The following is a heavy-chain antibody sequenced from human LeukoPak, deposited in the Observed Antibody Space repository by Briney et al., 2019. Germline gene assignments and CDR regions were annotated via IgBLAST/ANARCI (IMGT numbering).Heavy chain of an antibody. CDR2: INPKSGGT. CDR3: ARARSWYAPPFDY. CDR1: GYTFTGYY. V-gene: IGHV1-2*06. Sequence: ASVKVSCKTSGYTFTGYYIHWVRQAPGQGPEWMGRINPKSGGTNYAQKFQGRVIMTRDTSITTAYMELSGLRLDDTAVYYCARARSWYAPPFDYWGQGTLVTVSS. D-gene: IGHD6-13*01. J-gene: IGHJ4*02.